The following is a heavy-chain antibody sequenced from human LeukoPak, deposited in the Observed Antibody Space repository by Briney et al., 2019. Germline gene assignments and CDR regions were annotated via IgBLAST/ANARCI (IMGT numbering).Heavy chain of an antibody. Sequence: GASVKVSCKASGYTFTSYDINWVRQATGQGLEWMGWMNPNRGNTGYAQKFQGRVTMTRNTPISTAYMELSSLRSEDTAVYYCAVFPSEAYYYYYYMDVWGKGTTVTVSS. D-gene: IGHD3-10*01. CDR2: MNPNRGNT. CDR1: GYTFTSYD. CDR3: AVFPSEAYYYYYYMDV. V-gene: IGHV1-8*01. J-gene: IGHJ6*03.